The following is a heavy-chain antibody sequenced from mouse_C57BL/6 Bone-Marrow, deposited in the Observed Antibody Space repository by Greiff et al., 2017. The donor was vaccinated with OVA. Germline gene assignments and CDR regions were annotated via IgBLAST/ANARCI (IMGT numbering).Heavy chain of an antibody. V-gene: IGHV1-20*01. J-gene: IGHJ1*03. Sequence: EVKLMESGPELVKPGDSVKISCKASGYSFTGYFMNWVMQSHGKSLEWIGRINPYNGDTFYNQKFKGKATLTVDKSSSTAHMELRSLTSEDSAVYYCARNGSSYWYFDVWGTGTTVTVSS. CDR3: ARNGSSYWYFDV. CDR1: GYSFTGYF. CDR2: INPYNGDT. D-gene: IGHD1-1*01.